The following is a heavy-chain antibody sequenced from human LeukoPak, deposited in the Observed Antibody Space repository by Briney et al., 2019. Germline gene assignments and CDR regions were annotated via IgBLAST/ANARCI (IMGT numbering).Heavy chain of an antibody. D-gene: IGHD1-1*01. CDR1: GFIFSNYA. J-gene: IGHJ4*02. CDR2: ISNSGDAT. CDR3: AKAPPYTKYFDY. V-gene: IGHV3-23*01. Sequence: GGSLRLSCAGSGFIFSNYAMGWVRQAPGQGLEWVSTISNSGDATFYADAVKGRFTISRDNSKNTLYLQMYSLRAEDTAIYYCAKAPPYTKYFDYWGQGTLLTVSS.